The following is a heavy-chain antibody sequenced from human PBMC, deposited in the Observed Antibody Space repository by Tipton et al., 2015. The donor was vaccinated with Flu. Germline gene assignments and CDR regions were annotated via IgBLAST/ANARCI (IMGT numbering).Heavy chain of an antibody. D-gene: IGHD3-16*01. CDR1: GFTVSSSY. CDR2: IYSSGTT. J-gene: IGHJ3*02. V-gene: IGHV3-66*02. CDR3: ARRGEGGRAFDI. Sequence: GSLRLSCAASGFTVSSSYMSWVRQAPGKGLEWVSIIYSSGTTNYADSVKGRFTISRDISKNTLYLQMSGLRTDDTAVYHCARRGEGGRAFDIWGRGTMVTVSS.